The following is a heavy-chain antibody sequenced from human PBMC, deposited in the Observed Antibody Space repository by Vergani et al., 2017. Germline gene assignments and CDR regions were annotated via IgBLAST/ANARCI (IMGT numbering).Heavy chain of an antibody. CDR1: GFTSIMHA. CDR3: VRDVRVSRT. J-gene: IGHJ3*01. Sequence: EVQLLESGGDLVQPGGSLGLSCAASGFTSIMHAMSWVRQAPGKGLEWVSSISGNNDDVYYADSVKGRFTISRDNAKNSLYLDMSSLRAEDTAVYYCVRDVRVSRTWGQGTLVAVSS. V-gene: IGHV3-21*01. CDR2: ISGNNDDV.